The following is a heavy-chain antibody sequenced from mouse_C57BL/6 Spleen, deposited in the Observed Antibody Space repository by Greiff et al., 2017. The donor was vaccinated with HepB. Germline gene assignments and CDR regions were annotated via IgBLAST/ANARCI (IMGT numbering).Heavy chain of an antibody. D-gene: IGHD2-4*01. Sequence: EVQLQQSGPELVKPGASVKISCKASGYTFTDYYMNWVKQSHGKSLEWIGDINPNNGGTSYNQKFKGKATLTVDKSSSTADMELRSLTSEDSAVYYCARPHPNYASAMDYWGQGTSVTVSS. CDR1: GYTFTDYY. CDR3: ARPHPNYASAMDY. CDR2: INPNNGGT. V-gene: IGHV1-26*01. J-gene: IGHJ4*01.